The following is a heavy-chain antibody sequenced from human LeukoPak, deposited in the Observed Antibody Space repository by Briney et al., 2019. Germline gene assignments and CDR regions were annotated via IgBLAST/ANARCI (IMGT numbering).Heavy chain of an antibody. J-gene: IGHJ4*02. D-gene: IGHD7-27*01. CDR1: GFTFSSYW. Sequence: GGSLRLSCAASGFTFSSYWMHWVRQAPGKGLVWVSHINSDGSRTNFADSVKGRFTISRDNSKNTLYLQMNSLRAEDAAVYYCARVSETGYYFDYWGQGTLVTVSS. CDR2: INSDGSRT. CDR3: ARVSETGYYFDY. V-gene: IGHV3-74*01.